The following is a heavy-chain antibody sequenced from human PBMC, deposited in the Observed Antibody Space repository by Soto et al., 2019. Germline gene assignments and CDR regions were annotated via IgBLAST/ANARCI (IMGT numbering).Heavy chain of an antibody. CDR3: AKGRLSAHQIIAH. D-gene: IGHD2-21*01. Sequence: QVQLVESGGGVVQPGRSLRLSCAASGFTFSNYGMHWVRQAPGTGLEWVTTISSDGTDNYYAGSVTGRFTISRDNSENTLDLEMNGLRAEATAVYSCAKGRLSAHQIIAHWGQGTLGTVAA. V-gene: IGHV3-30*18. CDR1: GFTFSNYG. CDR2: ISSDGTDN. J-gene: IGHJ4*02.